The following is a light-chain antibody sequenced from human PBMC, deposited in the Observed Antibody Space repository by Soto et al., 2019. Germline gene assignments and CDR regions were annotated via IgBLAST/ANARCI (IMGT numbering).Light chain of an antibody. CDR1: QSVSSN. V-gene: IGKV3-15*01. Sequence: EIVMTQSPATLSVSPGERATLSCRASQSVSSNLAWYQQKPGQAPRLLIYGASTRATGIPARFSGSGSGTVFTLTISSLQSEDFAVYYWQQYNNWPTFGGGTKVEIK. CDR3: QQYNNWPT. CDR2: GAS. J-gene: IGKJ4*01.